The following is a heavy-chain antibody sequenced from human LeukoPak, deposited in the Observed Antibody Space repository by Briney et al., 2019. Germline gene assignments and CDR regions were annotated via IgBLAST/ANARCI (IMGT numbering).Heavy chain of an antibody. Sequence: TSETLSLTCAVYGGSFSGYYWSWIRHPPGKGLEWIGEINHSGSTNYNPSLKSRVTISVDTSKNQFSLKLSSVTAADTAVYYCARASPPPSTGYYIRQYYYYGMDVWGQGTTVTVSS. J-gene: IGHJ6*02. D-gene: IGHD3-9*01. V-gene: IGHV4-34*01. CDR1: GGSFSGYY. CDR3: ARASPPPSTGYYIRQYYYYGMDV. CDR2: INHSGST.